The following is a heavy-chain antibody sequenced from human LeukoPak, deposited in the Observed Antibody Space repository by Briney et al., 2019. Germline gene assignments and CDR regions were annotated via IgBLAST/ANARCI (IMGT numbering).Heavy chain of an antibody. CDR2: ISYDGSNK. CDR1: GFTFSSYA. J-gene: IGHJ4*02. Sequence: GGSLRLSCAASGFTFSSYAMHWVRQAPGKGLEWVAVISYDGSNKYYADSVKGRFTISRDNSKNTLYLQMNSLRAEDTAVYYCARDGRYYDGSGYYPSNFDYWGQGTLVTVSS. D-gene: IGHD3-22*01. CDR3: ARDGRYYDGSGYYPSNFDY. V-gene: IGHV3-30-3*01.